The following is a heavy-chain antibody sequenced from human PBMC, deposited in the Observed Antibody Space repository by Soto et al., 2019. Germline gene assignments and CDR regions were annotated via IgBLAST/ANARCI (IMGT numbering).Heavy chain of an antibody. V-gene: IGHV3-15*07. J-gene: IGHJ4*02. CDR1: GVTFSNAW. CDR3: AADRCVSGVCDIGWW. CDR2: IKSKTDGGTT. Sequence: EVQLVESGGGLVKPGGSLRLSCAASGVTFSNAWMNWVRQAPGKGLEWVGRIKSKTDGGTTDYAAPVKGRFTISRDDSKNTLYLQMNRLETEDTAVYYCAADRCVSGVCDIGWWWGQGTLVTVSS. D-gene: IGHD2-8*02.